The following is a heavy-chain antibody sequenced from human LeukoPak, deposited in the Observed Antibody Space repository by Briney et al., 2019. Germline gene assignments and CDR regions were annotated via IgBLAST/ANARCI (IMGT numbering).Heavy chain of an antibody. CDR1: GFTFSNYD. J-gene: IGHJ4*02. CDR3: ARNYGSNYLYYFHF. CDR2: ISSAGGTT. V-gene: IGHV3-23*01. D-gene: IGHD4-23*01. Sequence: GGSLRLSCAVSGFTFSNYDMSWVRQVPGKGLEWVSTISSAGGTTHYADSVKGRFTISRDNSKNTLYLHMNSLKADDTAVHYCARNYGSNYLYYFHFWGQGTLVTVSS.